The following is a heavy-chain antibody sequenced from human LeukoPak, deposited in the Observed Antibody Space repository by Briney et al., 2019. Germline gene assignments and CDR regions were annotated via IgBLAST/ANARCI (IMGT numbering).Heavy chain of an antibody. V-gene: IGHV4-59*12. CDR1: GGSISSYY. CDR2: IYYSGST. J-gene: IGHJ1*01. Sequence: PSETLSLTCTVSGGSISSYYWSWIRQPPGKGLEWIGYIYYSGSTNYNPSLKSRVTISVDTSKNQFSLTLTSVTAADTAVYYCAEATGEAAAARHWGPGTLVTVSS. D-gene: IGHD6-25*01. CDR3: AEATGEAAAARH.